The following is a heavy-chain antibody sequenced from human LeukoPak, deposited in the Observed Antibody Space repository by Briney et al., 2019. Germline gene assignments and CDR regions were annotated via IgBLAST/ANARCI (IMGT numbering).Heavy chain of an antibody. J-gene: IGHJ6*03. D-gene: IGHD2/OR15-2a*01. CDR3: ARHFYYMDV. V-gene: IGHV4-34*01. CDR2: IYYSGST. Sequence: SETLSLTCAVYGGSFSGYYWSWIRQPPGKGLEWIGSIYYSGSTYYNPSLKSRVTISVDTSKNQFSLKLSSVTAADTAVYYCARHFYYMDVWGKGTTVTISS. CDR1: GGSFSGYY.